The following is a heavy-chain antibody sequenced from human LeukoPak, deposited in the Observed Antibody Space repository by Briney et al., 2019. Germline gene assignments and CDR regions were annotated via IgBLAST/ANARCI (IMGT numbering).Heavy chain of an antibody. CDR1: GFTFSSYA. CDR3: ARDWHSSGWYLSRDAFDI. J-gene: IGHJ3*02. Sequence: GGSLRLSCAASGFTFSSYAMSWVRQAPGKGLEWVSAISGSGGSTYYADSVKGRFTISRDNAKNSLYLQMNSLRAEDTAVYYCARDWHSSGWYLSRDAFDIWGQGTMVTVSS. CDR2: ISGSGGST. D-gene: IGHD6-19*01. V-gene: IGHV3-23*01.